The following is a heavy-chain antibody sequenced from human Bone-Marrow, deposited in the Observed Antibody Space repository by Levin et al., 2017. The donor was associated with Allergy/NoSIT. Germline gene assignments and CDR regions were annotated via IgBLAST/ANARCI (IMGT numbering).Heavy chain of an antibody. CDR1: GFAFSSHW. CDR2: ISPDGIST. CDR3: ARDLATLDY. J-gene: IGHJ4*02. V-gene: IGHV3-74*01. Sequence: GASVKVSCAASGFAFSSHWMHWVRQVPGKGLVWVSRISPDGISTNYADDVKGRFTISRDNAKNTLYLQMSSLRAEDTAVYFCARDLATLDYWGQGALVTVSS. D-gene: IGHD5-24*01.